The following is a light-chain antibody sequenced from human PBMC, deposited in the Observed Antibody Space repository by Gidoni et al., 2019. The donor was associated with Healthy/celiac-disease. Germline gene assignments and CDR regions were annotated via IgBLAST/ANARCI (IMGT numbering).Light chain of an antibody. V-gene: IGKV1-33*01. Sequence: DIQMTQSSSSLSASVGDRVTITCQASQDISNYLNWYQQKPGKAPKLLIYDASNLETGVPSRFSGSGSGTDFTFTISSLQPEDIATYYCQQYDNLPHLFTFGPXTKVDIK. J-gene: IGKJ3*01. CDR3: QQYDNLPHLFT. CDR2: DAS. CDR1: QDISNY.